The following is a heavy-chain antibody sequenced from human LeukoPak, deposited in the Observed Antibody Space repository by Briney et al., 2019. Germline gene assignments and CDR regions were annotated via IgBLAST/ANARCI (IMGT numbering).Heavy chain of an antibody. CDR3: ARDATYYDF. CDR2: ISISCNII. Sequence: GGSLRLSCAASGFTFSSYEMNWVRQAPGKGLDWVSYISISCNIIYYADSVKGRFTISRDNAKNSLYLQMNSLRAEDTAVYYCARDATYYDFWGQGILVTSST. V-gene: IGHV3-48*03. D-gene: IGHD2/OR15-2a*01. J-gene: IGHJ4*02. CDR1: GFTFSSYE.